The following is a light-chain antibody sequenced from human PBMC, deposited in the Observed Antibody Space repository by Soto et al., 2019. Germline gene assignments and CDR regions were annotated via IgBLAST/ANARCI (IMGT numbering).Light chain of an antibody. CDR2: GTS. CDR1: QSVGSN. J-gene: IGKJ4*01. V-gene: IGKV3-15*01. CDR3: QQYNDWPPLT. Sequence: EIVLTQSPSTLSLSPGERATLSCRASQSVGSNLAWYQQKPGQAPRLLIYGTSTRATGVPARFSGSGSGTEFTLTISNLQSEDFAVYYCQQYNDWPPLTFGGGTKVDI.